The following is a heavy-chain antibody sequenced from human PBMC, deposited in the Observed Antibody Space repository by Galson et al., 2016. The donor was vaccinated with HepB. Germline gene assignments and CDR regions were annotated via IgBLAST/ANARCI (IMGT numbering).Heavy chain of an antibody. CDR1: GDTFSTYG. D-gene: IGHD3-9*01. Sequence: SVKVSCKASGDTFSTYGIGWVRQAPGQGLEWMGGIIPLFGTTNYAQKFQGRATITADASTGTGYMDLGSLGSEDAAVYYCARGRAGYHYDYWGQGTLVTVSS. CDR3: ARGRAGYHYDY. J-gene: IGHJ4*02. V-gene: IGHV1-69*13. CDR2: IIPLFGTT.